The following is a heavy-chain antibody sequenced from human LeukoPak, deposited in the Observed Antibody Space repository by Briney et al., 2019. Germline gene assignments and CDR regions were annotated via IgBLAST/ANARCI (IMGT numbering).Heavy chain of an antibody. J-gene: IGHJ4*02. D-gene: IGHD1-26*01. Sequence: GGSLRLSCAASGFTFSSYGMHWVRQAPGKGLEWVAFIRYDGSNKYYADSVKGRFTISRDNSKNTLYLQMNSLRAEDTAVYYCAKGLIVGATRASKVFDYWGQGTLVTVSS. V-gene: IGHV3-30*02. CDR1: GFTFSSYG. CDR2: IRYDGSNK. CDR3: AKGLIVGATRASKVFDY.